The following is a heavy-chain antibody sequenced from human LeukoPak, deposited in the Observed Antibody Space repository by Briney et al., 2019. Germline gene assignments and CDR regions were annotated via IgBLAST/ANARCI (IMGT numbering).Heavy chain of an antibody. CDR2: IYTSGST. V-gene: IGHV4-4*07. D-gene: IGHD2-2*01. CDR1: GGSTSSYY. Sequence: SETLSLTCTVSGGSTSSYYWSWIQQPAGKGLEWIGRIYTSGSTNYNPSLKSRVTMSVDTSKNQFSLKLSSVTAADTAVYYCARVKGPAAPQYYYYYMDVWGKGTTVTVSS. J-gene: IGHJ6*03. CDR3: ARVKGPAAPQYYYYYMDV.